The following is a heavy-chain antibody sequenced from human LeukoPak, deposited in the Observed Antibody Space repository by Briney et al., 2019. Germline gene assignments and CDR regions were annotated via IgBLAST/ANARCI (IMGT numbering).Heavy chain of an antibody. CDR3: ARDGYRSGYSGNGAFDI. V-gene: IGHV3-21*01. CDR2: ITSSSSHI. CDR1: GFPFSLYT. D-gene: IGHD3-3*01. J-gene: IGHJ3*02. Sequence: GGSLRLSCAASGFPFSLYTMNWVRQAPGKGLEWVSSITSSSSHIYYGDSVKGRFTISRDNAKNSLYLQMNSLRVEDAAVYYCARDGYRSGYSGNGAFDIWGPGTMVTVSS.